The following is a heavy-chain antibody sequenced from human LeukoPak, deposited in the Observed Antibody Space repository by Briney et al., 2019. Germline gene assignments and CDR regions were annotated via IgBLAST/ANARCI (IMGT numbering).Heavy chain of an antibody. CDR2: ISSSNSYI. V-gene: IGHV3-21*01. CDR3: ARDSSSWYPQFDY. D-gene: IGHD6-13*01. Sequence: GGSLRLSCAASGFTFSSYSMNWVRQAPGKGLEWVSSISSSNSYIYYADSVKGRFTISRDNAKNSLYLQMNSLRAEDTAVYYCARDSSSWYPQFDYWGQGTLVTVSS. J-gene: IGHJ4*02. CDR1: GFTFSSYS.